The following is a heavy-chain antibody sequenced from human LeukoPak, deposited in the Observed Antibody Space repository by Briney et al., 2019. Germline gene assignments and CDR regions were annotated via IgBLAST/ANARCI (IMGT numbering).Heavy chain of an antibody. Sequence: PGRSLRLSCAASGFTFSSYAMHWVRQAPGKGLEWVAGISYDGSNKYYADSVKGRFTISRDNSKNTLYLQMNSLRAEDTAVYYCARGERIVVVPAAFGPAFDYWGQGTLVTVSS. J-gene: IGHJ4*02. CDR1: GFTFSSYA. CDR2: ISYDGSNK. V-gene: IGHV3-30-3*01. CDR3: ARGERIVVVPAAFGPAFDY. D-gene: IGHD2-2*01.